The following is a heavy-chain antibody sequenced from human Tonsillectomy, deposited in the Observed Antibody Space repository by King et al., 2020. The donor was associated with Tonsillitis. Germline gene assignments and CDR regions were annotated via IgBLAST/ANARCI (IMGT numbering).Heavy chain of an antibody. CDR1: GFTFSSYA. V-gene: IGHV3-23*04. D-gene: IGHD3-10*01. CDR3: AKDLSYGYYVSGEDHFDY. Sequence: VQLVESGGGLVQSGGSLRLSCAASGFTFSSYAMSWVRQAPGKGLEWVSGISGSGGTTYYADSVKGRFTISRDNSKNTVYLQMNSLRAEDTAVYYCAKDLSYGYYVSGEDHFDYWGQGSLVTVSS. J-gene: IGHJ4*02. CDR2: ISGSGGTT.